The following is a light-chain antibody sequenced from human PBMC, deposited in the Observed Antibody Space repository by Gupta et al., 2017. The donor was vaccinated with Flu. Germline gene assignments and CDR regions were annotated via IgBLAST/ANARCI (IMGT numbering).Light chain of an antibody. CDR2: LAS. J-gene: IGKJ4*01. Sequence: DIQMTQSPSSLSASVGDRVSITCRASQSIRGYLNWYQQKPGKAPKLLIYLASYLQSGVPSRFSGSGSGTDFTLTISSLQPEDFATYYCQQTDSDLSFGGGTRVELK. V-gene: IGKV1-39*01. CDR1: QSIRGY. CDR3: QQTDSDLS.